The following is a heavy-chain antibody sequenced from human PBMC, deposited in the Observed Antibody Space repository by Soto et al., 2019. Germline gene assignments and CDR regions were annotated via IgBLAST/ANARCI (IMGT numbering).Heavy chain of an antibody. V-gene: IGHV1-46*01. CDR2: INPSGGST. CDR3: ARPPYYYDSSGPFAS. Sequence: QVQLVQSGAEVKKPGASVKVSCKASGYTFTSYYMHWVRQAPGQGLEWMGIINPSGGSTSYAQKFQGRVTMTRDPSTTTVYMGLSSLRSEDTAVYYWARPPYYYDSSGPFASGGQGPLVTVPS. D-gene: IGHD3-22*01. J-gene: IGHJ4*02. CDR1: GYTFTSYY.